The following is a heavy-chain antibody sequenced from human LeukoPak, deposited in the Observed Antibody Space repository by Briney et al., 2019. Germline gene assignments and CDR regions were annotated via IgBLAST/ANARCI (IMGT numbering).Heavy chain of an antibody. D-gene: IGHD3-10*02. CDR1: LGSLSSGAHY. CDR2: IHCSGAT. CDR3: AGRVAGSPLFGH. J-gene: IGHJ4*02. Sequence: SETLSLTCTVSLGSLSSGAHYGRWIRHHPGEGLECIGYIHCSGATYYNPSLKSPVTISTDPSKNQFSLKLSSVTAADTAVYYCAGRVAGSPLFGHWGQGTLVTVSS. V-gene: IGHV4-31*01.